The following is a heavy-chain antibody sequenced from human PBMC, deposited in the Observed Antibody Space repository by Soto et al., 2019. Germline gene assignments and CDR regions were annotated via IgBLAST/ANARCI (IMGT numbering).Heavy chain of an antibody. CDR1: GYTFSNYG. V-gene: IGHV3-30*18. Sequence: QVQVVESGGGVVQPGRSLRLSCAASGYTFSNYGMHWVRQAPRKGLEWVAAISYDGSKKYYVDSVKGRFIMSRDNSKNTVYLQINSLRVEDTAVYHCAKWGTGSYGRDVGGQGTTVTVSS. J-gene: IGHJ6*02. CDR3: AKWGTGSYGRDV. D-gene: IGHD7-27*01. CDR2: ISYDGSKK.